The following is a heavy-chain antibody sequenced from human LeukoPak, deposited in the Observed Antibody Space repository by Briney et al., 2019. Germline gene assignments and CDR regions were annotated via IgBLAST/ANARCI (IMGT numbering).Heavy chain of an antibody. Sequence: SETLSLTCTVSGGSISSSSYYWGWIRQPPGKGLEWIGSIYYSGSTHYNPSLKSRVTMSVDTSKNQFSLKLSSVTAADTAVYYCATRAYDFWSGYYLNWFDPWGQGTLVTVSS. CDR1: GGSISSSSYY. J-gene: IGHJ5*02. D-gene: IGHD3-3*01. CDR3: ATRAYDFWSGYYLNWFDP. CDR2: IYYSGST. V-gene: IGHV4-39*01.